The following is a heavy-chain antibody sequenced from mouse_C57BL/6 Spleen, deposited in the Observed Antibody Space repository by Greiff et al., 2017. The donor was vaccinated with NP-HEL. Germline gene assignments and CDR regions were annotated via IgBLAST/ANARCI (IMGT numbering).Heavy chain of an antibody. CDR2: ISYSGST. CDR1: GYSITSGYD. CDR3: AREKNWGEGVDY. Sequence: DVKLQESGPGMVKPSQSLSLTCTVTGYSITSGYDWHWIRHFPGNKLEWMGYISYSGSTNYNPSLKSRISITHDTSKNHFFLKLNSVTTEDTATYYCAREKNWGEGVDYWGQGTTLTVSS. J-gene: IGHJ2*01. V-gene: IGHV3-1*01. D-gene: IGHD4-1*01.